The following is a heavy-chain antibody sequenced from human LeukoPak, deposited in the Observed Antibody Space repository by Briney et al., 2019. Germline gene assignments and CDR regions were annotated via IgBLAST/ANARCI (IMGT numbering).Heavy chain of an antibody. CDR1: GFSLSSYW. Sequence: GGSLRLSCTTSGFSLSSYWMHWVRQAPGKGLVWVSRIHGDGTSYADSVEGRFTISRDNTKNTLYLQMNSLRVEDTAVYYCARDTLYTVDYWGQGTLVTVSS. D-gene: IGHD4-11*01. J-gene: IGHJ4*02. CDR3: ARDTLYTVDY. CDR2: IHGDGT. V-gene: IGHV3-74*01.